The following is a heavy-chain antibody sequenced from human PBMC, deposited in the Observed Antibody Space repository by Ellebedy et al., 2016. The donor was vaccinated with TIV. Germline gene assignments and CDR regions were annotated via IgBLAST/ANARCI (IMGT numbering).Heavy chain of an antibody. D-gene: IGHD1-20*01. Sequence: GESLKISCQGSGYSFSNHWIGWVRQMPGKGLEWMGIIYPDDSDTRFRSSFQGQVSMLVDKSINTAYLQWASLKASDTAIYFCARSLSATTNSAFDMWGQGTVVTVS. CDR1: GYSFSNHW. J-gene: IGHJ3*02. V-gene: IGHV5-51*01. CDR2: IYPDDSDT. CDR3: ARSLSATTNSAFDM.